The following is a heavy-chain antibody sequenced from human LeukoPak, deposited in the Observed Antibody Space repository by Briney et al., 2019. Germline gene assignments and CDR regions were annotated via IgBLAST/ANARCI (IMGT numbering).Heavy chain of an antibody. D-gene: IGHD2-2*01. V-gene: IGHV3-30*02. CDR2: IRYDGSNK. J-gene: IGHJ4*02. CDR3: AKDPLPNGYCSSTSCYVVVY. Sequence: GGSLRLSCAASGFTFSSYGMHWVRQAPCKGLEWVAFIRYDGSNKYYADSVKGRFTISRDNSKNTLYLQMNSLRAEDTAVYYCAKDPLPNGYCSSTSCYVVVYWGQGTLVTVSS. CDR1: GFTFSSYG.